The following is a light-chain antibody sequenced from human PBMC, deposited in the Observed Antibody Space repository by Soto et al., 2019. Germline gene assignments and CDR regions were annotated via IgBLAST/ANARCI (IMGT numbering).Light chain of an antibody. CDR3: QKYNSAPWT. Sequence: DIQMTQSPSSLSASVGDRVTITCRASQSISNYLAWYQQKPGKVPKLLIYAASTLQSGVPSRFSGSGSGTDFTLTISSLQPEDVANYYCQKYNSAPWTFGQGTKVYLK. V-gene: IGKV1-27*01. CDR1: QSISNY. J-gene: IGKJ1*01. CDR2: AAS.